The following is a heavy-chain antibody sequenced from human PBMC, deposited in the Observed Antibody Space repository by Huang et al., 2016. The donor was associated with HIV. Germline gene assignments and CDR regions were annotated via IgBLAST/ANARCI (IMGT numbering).Heavy chain of an antibody. CDR3: TTGTRDYLNAFDI. CDR2: MKRKTERGTT. D-gene: IGHD1-7*01. J-gene: IGHJ3*02. Sequence: EVQLVESGGGLVKPRGSIRLSCEVSGFSFSSAWMNWVRQAQGKGLEGVGRMKRKTERGTTDEAAPVKGRFTISRDDSKNTLYLQMNSLKTEDTGVYYCTTGTRDYLNAFDIWGQGTKVTVSS. CDR1: GFSFSSAW. V-gene: IGHV3-15*07.